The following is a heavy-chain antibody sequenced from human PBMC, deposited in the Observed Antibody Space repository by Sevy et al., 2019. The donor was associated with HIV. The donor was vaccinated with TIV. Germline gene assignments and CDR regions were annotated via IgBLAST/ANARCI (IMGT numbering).Heavy chain of an antibody. Sequence: ESLKISCAASGFTFDDYTMHWVRQVPGKGLEWVSLISWDAKKTDYADSVEGRFTVSRDNRKNSLYLQMNSLRSEDTALYFCAKDIPGYSGFDHWGQGTLVTVSS. J-gene: IGHJ4*02. D-gene: IGHD3-10*01. CDR3: AKDIPGYSGFDH. V-gene: IGHV3-43*01. CDR2: ISWDAKKT. CDR1: GFTFDDYT.